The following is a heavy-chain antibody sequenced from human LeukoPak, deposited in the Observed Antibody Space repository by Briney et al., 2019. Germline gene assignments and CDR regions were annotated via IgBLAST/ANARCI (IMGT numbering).Heavy chain of an antibody. CDR1: GFTFSSYG. CDR2: ISYDGSNK. J-gene: IGHJ4*02. CDR3: ATYRQVLLPFES. V-gene: IGHV3-30*03. Sequence: GGSLRLSCAASGFTFSSYGMHWVRQAPGKGLEWVAFISYDGSNKYYADSVKGRFTISRDNSKNTLYLQMNNLRADDTAVYYCATYRQVLLPFESWGQGTLVTVSS. D-gene: IGHD2-8*02.